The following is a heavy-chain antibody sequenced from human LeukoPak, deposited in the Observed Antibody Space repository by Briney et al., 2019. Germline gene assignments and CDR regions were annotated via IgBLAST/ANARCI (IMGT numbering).Heavy chain of an antibody. D-gene: IGHD6-13*01. V-gene: IGHV3-30-3*01. CDR2: ISYDGSNK. CDR3: ARREIAAAGTYLDY. Sequence: GGSLRLSCAASGFTFSNCWMRWVRQAPGKGLEWVAIISYDGSNKYYADSVKGRFTISRDNSKNTLYLQMNSLRAEDTAVYYCARREIAAAGTYLDYWGQGTLVTVSS. CDR1: GFTFSNCW. J-gene: IGHJ4*02.